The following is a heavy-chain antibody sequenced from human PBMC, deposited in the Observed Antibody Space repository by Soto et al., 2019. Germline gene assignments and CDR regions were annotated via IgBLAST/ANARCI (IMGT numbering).Heavy chain of an antibody. D-gene: IGHD4-17*01. CDR1: GGSFSGYY. CDR3: ASHPRPFTPDMTTVTSDTSYFQH. V-gene: IGHV4-34*01. J-gene: IGHJ1*01. Sequence: QVQLQQWGAGLLKPSETLSLTCAVYGGSFSGYYWSWIRQPPGKGLEWIGEINHSGSTNYNPSLKMRVTISVDTSKNQFSLKLSSVTAADTAVYYCASHPRPFTPDMTTVTSDTSYFQHWGQGTLVTVSS. CDR2: INHSGST.